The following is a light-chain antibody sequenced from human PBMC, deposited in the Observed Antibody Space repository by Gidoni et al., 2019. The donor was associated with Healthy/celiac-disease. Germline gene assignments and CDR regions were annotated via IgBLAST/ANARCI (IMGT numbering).Light chain of an antibody. Sequence: SALPQPPAASESPGQSVTISCTCTRSDVGGYNYVSWYQQHPGKAPKLMIYEGSQRPAGGPDRFSGSKSGNTASLTVSGLQAEDEADYYCSSYAGSNNWVFGGGTKLTV. V-gene: IGLV2-8*01. CDR1: RSDVGGYNY. CDR3: SSYAGSNNWV. J-gene: IGLJ3*02. CDR2: EGS.